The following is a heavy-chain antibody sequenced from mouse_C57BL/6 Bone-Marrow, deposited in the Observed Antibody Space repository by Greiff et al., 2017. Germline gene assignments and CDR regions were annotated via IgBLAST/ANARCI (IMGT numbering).Heavy chain of an antibody. J-gene: IGHJ1*03. V-gene: IGHV1-74*01. CDR1: GYTFTSYW. Sequence: QVQLQQPGAELVKPGASVKVSCKASGYTFTSYWMHWVKQRPGQGLEWIGRINPSDSDTNYNQKFKGKATLTVDKSSSTAYMQLSSLTSEDSAVYYCAIITTVAYWYFDVWGTGTTVTVSS. D-gene: IGHD1-1*01. CDR3: AIITTVAYWYFDV. CDR2: INPSDSDT.